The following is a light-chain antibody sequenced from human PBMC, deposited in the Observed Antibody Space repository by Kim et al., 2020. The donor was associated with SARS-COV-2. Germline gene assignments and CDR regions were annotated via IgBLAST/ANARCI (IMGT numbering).Light chain of an antibody. CDR2: WAS. V-gene: IGKV4-1*01. CDR1: QNGLHNSNKRNY. Sequence: DIVMTQSPDSLAVSLGERATINCKSSQNGLHNSNKRNYLAWYQQKPGQPPKLLIYWASTRESGVPDRSSGSGSGTDFTLTISSLQAEDGVVYYCQQYFSTPYTFGQGTKLEI. CDR3: QQYFSTPYT. J-gene: IGKJ2*01.